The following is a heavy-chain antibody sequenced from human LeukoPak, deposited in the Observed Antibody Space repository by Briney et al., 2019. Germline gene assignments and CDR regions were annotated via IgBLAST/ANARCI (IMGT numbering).Heavy chain of an antibody. V-gene: IGHV1-46*01. J-gene: IGHJ6*02. CDR3: ARFSKYYYGSAAMDV. D-gene: IGHD3-10*01. CDR2: INPSGGST. CDR1: GYTFTSYY. Sequence: GASVKVSCKASGYTFTSYYMHWVRQAPGQGLEWMGIINPSGGSTSYAQKFQGRVTITADKSTSTAYMELSSLRSEDTAVYYCARFSKYYYGSAAMDVWGQGTTVTVSS.